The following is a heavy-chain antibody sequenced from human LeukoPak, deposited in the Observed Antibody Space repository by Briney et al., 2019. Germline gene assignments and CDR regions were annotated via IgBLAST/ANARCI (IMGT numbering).Heavy chain of an antibody. CDR2: SSAYNGNT. CDR1: GYTFTSYG. D-gene: IGHD3-22*01. J-gene: IGHJ4*02. V-gene: IGHV1-18*01. CDR3: ARGDDSIGYYPGYFDY. Sequence: ASVKVSCKASGYTFTSYGISWVRQAPGQGLESMGWSSAYNGNTNYAQKLQGRVTMTTDTSTSTAYMELRSLRSDDTAVYYCARGDDSIGYYPGYFDYCGQGTLVTVSS.